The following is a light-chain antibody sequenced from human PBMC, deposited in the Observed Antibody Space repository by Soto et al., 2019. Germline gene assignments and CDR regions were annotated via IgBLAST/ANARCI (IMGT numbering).Light chain of an antibody. J-gene: IGLJ3*02. CDR1: SSNIGTNY. V-gene: IGLV1-51*01. Sequence: QSVLTQPPSVSAAPGQKVTISCSGSSSNIGTNYVSWYQHLPGTAPKLHIYDNDKRPSGIPDRFSGSKSGTSATLGITGLQTGDEADYYCATWQSSLTGGWVFGGGTKVTVL. CDR3: ATWQSSLTGGWV. CDR2: DND.